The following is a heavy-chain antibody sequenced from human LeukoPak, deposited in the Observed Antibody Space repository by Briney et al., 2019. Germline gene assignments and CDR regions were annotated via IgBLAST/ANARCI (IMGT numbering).Heavy chain of an antibody. CDR1: GFTFDDYD. J-gene: IGHJ4*02. CDR2: ISSSGSNR. V-gene: IGHV3-48*03. CDR3: ANGDYPDS. D-gene: IGHD2-8*01. Sequence: GGSLRLSCAASGFTFDDYDMSWVRQAPGKGLEWVSYISSSGSNRFYADSVKGRFTISRDNAANSLYLHLDSLRGEDTAVYYCANGDYPDSWGQGTLVSVSS.